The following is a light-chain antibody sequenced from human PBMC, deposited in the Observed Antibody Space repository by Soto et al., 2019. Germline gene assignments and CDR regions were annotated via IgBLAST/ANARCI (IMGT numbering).Light chain of an antibody. CDR2: GAS. CDR1: QSVRSN. V-gene: IGKV3-15*01. J-gene: IGKJ5*01. Sequence: DIVMTQSPATLSVSPGERATLSCRASQSVRSNLAWYQQKPGQAPRLLIYGASTRATGIPARFSGRGSGTEFTLTISSLQSQDFAVYFCQQYNNWPPIAVGQGTRLEIK. CDR3: QQYNNWPPIA.